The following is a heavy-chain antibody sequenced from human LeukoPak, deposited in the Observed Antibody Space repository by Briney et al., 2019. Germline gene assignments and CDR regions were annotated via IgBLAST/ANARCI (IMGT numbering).Heavy chain of an antibody. CDR1: GYTFTSYG. CDR3: ARALYGDSSGLYWFDP. V-gene: IGHV1-18*01. Sequence: RASVKVSCKASGYTFTSYGISWVRQAPGQGLEWMGWISAYNGNTNYAQKLQGRVTMTTDTSTSTAYMELRSLRSDDTAVYYCARALYGDSSGLYWFDPWGQGTLVTVSS. CDR2: ISAYNGNT. J-gene: IGHJ5*02. D-gene: IGHD6-19*01.